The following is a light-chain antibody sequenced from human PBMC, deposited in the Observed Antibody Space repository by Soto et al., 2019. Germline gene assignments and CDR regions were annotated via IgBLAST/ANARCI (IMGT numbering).Light chain of an antibody. Sequence: EIVRTQSPATLSVSPGERATLSCRASQSVSSNLAWYQQKPGQAPRLLIYGASTRATGIPARFSGSGSGTEFTLTISSLQSEDFAVYYCQQYNNWPMYTFGQGTKREIK. CDR3: QQYNNWPMYT. J-gene: IGKJ2*01. CDR1: QSVSSN. V-gene: IGKV3-15*01. CDR2: GAS.